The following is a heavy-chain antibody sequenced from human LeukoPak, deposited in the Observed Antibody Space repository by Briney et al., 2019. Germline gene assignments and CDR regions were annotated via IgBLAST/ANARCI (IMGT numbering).Heavy chain of an antibody. J-gene: IGHJ6*03. CDR1: GYTFTSYD. D-gene: IGHD3-22*01. Sequence: GASVKVSCKASGYTFTSYDINWVRQATGQGLEWMGWMNPNRGNTGYAQKFQGRVTITRNTSISTAYMELSSLRSEDTAVYYCARRVYYYDSSGYYTGYMDVWGKGTTVTVSS. CDR3: ARRVYYYDSSGYYTGYMDV. V-gene: IGHV1-8*03. CDR2: MNPNRGNT.